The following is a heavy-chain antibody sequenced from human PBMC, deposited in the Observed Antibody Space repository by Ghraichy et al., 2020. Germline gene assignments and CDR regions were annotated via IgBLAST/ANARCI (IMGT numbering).Heavy chain of an antibody. V-gene: IGHV4-39*01. D-gene: IGHD3-22*01. CDR2: INYSGTT. J-gene: IGHJ4*02. Sequence: SETLSLTFTVSGGSISSNNYYWGWIHQPPGKGLEWIGSINYSGTTYYKPSLQSRVIISGDTSKNQFSLKLRSVTAADTAVYYCARHVYYYDSSGYYYYFDYWGQGTLVTVSS. CDR3: ARHVYYYDSSGYYYYFDY. CDR1: GGSISSNNYY.